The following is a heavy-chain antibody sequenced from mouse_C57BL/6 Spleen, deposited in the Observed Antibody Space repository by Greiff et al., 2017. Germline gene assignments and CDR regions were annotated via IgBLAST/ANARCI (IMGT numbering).Heavy chain of an antibody. CDR3: TRDRGYDYDYYAMDY. Sequence: EVQLMESGEGLVKPGGSLKLSCAASGFTFSSYAMSWVRQTPEKRLEWVAYISSGGDYIYYADTVKGRFTISRDNARNTLYLQMSSLKSEDTAMYYCTRDRGYDYDYYAMDYWGQGTSVTVSS. CDR1: GFTFSSYA. D-gene: IGHD2-4*01. V-gene: IGHV5-9-1*02. J-gene: IGHJ4*01. CDR2: ISSGGDYI.